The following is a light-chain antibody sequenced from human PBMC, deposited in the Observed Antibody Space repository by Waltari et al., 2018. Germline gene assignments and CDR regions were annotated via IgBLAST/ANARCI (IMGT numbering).Light chain of an antibody. V-gene: IGKV3-15*01. CDR3: QQYNNWPPGT. Sequence: ETVMTQSPATLSVSPGGRATLPFRASQSVTFNLAWYQQKPGQAPRLLIYGASTRATDIPARFTGSGSGTEFTLTISSLQSEDVAVYYCQQYNNWPPGTFGPGTKVEIK. CDR2: GAS. CDR1: QSVTFN. J-gene: IGKJ1*01.